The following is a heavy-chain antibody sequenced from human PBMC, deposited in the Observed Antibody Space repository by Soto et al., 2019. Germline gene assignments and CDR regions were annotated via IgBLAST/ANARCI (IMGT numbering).Heavy chain of an antibody. CDR2: INPSGST. J-gene: IGHJ6*02. CDR3: ARGGITIYDYALDV. CDR1: GGSFSGHY. Sequence: QVQLQQWGAGLLRPSETLSLTCAVDGGSFSGHYWSWIRQPPGKGLEWIGEINPSGSTKYNPSLKRRDTISADTSRNQFSLKLSSVTAADTAVFYCARGGITIYDYALDVWGQGTTVTVSS. D-gene: IGHD3-3*01. V-gene: IGHV4-34*01.